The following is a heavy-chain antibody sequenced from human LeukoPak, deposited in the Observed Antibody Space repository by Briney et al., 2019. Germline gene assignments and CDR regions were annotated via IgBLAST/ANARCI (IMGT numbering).Heavy chain of an antibody. CDR2: ISGSGGST. Sequence: GGSLRLSCAASGFTFSGYAMSWVRQAPGKGLEWVSAISGSGGSTYYADSVKGRFTISRDNSKNTLYLQMNSLRAEDTAVYYCAKVRYYDILTGYSYFDYWGQGTLVTVSS. J-gene: IGHJ4*02. CDR1: GFTFSGYA. V-gene: IGHV3-23*01. D-gene: IGHD3-9*01. CDR3: AKVRYYDILTGYSYFDY.